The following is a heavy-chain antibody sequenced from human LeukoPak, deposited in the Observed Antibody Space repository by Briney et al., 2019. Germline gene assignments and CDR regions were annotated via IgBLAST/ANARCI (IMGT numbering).Heavy chain of an antibody. Sequence: GGSLRLSCAASGFTFSSSAFHWVRQGPGKGLEWVAVISFVQSRKYYADSVRGRFTISRDNSRNTLYMEMNSLRPDDTAVYYCATRRGGGPYYFDYWGQGTLVTVSS. CDR2: ISFVQSRK. D-gene: IGHD2-15*01. CDR3: ATRRGGGPYYFDY. CDR1: GFTFSSSA. J-gene: IGHJ4*02. V-gene: IGHV3-30*04.